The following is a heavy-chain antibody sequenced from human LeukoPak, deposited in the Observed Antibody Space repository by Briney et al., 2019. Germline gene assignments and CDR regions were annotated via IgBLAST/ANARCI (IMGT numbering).Heavy chain of an antibody. CDR1: GGTFSSYA. Sequence: ASVKVSCKASGGTFSSYAISWVRQAPGQGLEWMGRIIPIFGTANYAQKFQGRVTITTDESTSTAYMELSSLRSEDTAVYYCARAPSGYDYDHYFEYWGQGTLVTVSS. J-gene: IGHJ4*02. D-gene: IGHD5-12*01. V-gene: IGHV1-69*05. CDR3: ARAPSGYDYDHYFEY. CDR2: IIPIFGTA.